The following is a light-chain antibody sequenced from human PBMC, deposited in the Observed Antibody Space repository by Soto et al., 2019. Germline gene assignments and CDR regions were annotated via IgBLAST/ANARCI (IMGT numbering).Light chain of an antibody. Sequence: DIQMTQSPSTLSASVGDRVTITFRASQSISSWLAWYQQKPGKAPNLLIYKASNLESGVPSRFSGSGSGTEFNPTISSLQPDDVATYYCQQYNSYSWTFGQGTKVESK. CDR2: KAS. CDR3: QQYNSYSWT. V-gene: IGKV1-5*03. CDR1: QSISSW. J-gene: IGKJ1*01.